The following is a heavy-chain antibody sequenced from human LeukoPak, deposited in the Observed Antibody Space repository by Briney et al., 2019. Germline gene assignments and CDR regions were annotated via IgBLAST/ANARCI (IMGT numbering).Heavy chain of an antibody. Sequence: KPGGSLRLSCAASGFTFSDYDMSWIRQAPGKGLEWVSSISSSSSYIYYADSVKGRFTISRDNAKNSLYLQMNSLRAEDTAVYYCARALGYCSGGSCPTSYWGQGTLVTVSS. D-gene: IGHD2-15*01. CDR3: ARALGYCSGGSCPTSY. V-gene: IGHV3-11*06. CDR2: ISSSSSYI. J-gene: IGHJ4*02. CDR1: GFTFSDYD.